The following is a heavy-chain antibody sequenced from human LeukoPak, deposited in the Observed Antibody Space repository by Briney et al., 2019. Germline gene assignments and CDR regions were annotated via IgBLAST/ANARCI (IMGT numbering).Heavy chain of an antibody. J-gene: IGHJ2*01. CDR3: ARQGGGFWYFDL. D-gene: IGHD6-25*01. CDR2: IYYSGST. Sequence: PSETLSLTCTVSGGSLSSYYWRWIRQPPGKGLEWIGYIYYSGSTNYNPSLRSRVTISVDTSKNQFSLKLSSVTAADTAVYYCARQGGGFWYFDLWGRGTLVTVSS. CDR1: GGSLSSYY. V-gene: IGHV4-59*08.